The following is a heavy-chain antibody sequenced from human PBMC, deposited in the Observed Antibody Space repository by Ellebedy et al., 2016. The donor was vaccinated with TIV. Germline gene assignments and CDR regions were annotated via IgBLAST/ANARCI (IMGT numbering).Heavy chain of an antibody. D-gene: IGHD2-15*01. CDR3: AREDWWRFDP. CDR2: SRNRHDGYTT. Sequence: GGSLRLXXAASGFTFSDYYMDWVRQAPGKGLEWVGRSRNRHDGYTTEYAASVEGRFTISRDDSQNSLFLQMNSLKIEDTAVYYCAREDWWRFDPWGQGTLVTVSS. J-gene: IGHJ5*02. V-gene: IGHV3-72*01. CDR1: GFTFSDYY.